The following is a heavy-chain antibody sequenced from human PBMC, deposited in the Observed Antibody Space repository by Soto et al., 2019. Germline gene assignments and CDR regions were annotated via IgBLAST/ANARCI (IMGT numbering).Heavy chain of an antibody. CDR2: IIPIFGTA. CDR3: ARDREGYCGCDCYTFDY. Sequence: QVQLVQSGAEVKKPGSSVKVSCKASGGTFSSYAISWVRQAPGQGLEWMGGIIPIFGTAHYAQKFQGRVRITADESTSTAHMELSSLRSEDTAGYYCARDREGYCGCDCYTFDYWGQGTLVTVSS. J-gene: IGHJ4*02. D-gene: IGHD2-21*02. CDR1: GGTFSSYA. V-gene: IGHV1-69*01.